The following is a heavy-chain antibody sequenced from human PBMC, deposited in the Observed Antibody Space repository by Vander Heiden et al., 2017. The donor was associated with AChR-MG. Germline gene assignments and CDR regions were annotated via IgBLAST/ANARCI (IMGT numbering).Heavy chain of an antibody. CDR2: MFHSGNT. CDR3: ARRTTESNFDF. J-gene: IGHJ4*02. V-gene: IGHV4-38-2*01. CDR1: GYSMSSGYF. Sequence: QVQLQESGPGLVKPSETLSLTCAVSGYSMSSGYFWGWIRQPPGKGLEWIGNMFHSGNTFYNPSLKSRVTMPGDTSKNQFSLKLSSLTAADTAVYYCARRTTESNFDFWGQGILVTVSS. D-gene: IGHD1-1*01.